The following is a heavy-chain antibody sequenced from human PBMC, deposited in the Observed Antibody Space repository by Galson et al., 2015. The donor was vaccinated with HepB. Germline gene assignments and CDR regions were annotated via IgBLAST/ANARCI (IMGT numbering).Heavy chain of an antibody. D-gene: IGHD3-16*02. Sequence: LRLSCAASGFTFSSYSMYWVRQAPGKGLEWVSYISSSSSTIYYADSVKGRFTISRDNAKNSLYLQMNSLRAEDTAVYYCARDLGSPNDYVWGSYRYSNDAFDIWGQGTMVTVSS. J-gene: IGHJ3*02. CDR3: ARDLGSPNDYVWGSYRYSNDAFDI. V-gene: IGHV3-48*01. CDR2: ISSSSSTI. CDR1: GFTFSSYS.